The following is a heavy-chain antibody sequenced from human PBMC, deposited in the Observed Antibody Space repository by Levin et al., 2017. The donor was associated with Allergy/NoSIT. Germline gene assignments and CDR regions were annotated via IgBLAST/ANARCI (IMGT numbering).Heavy chain of an antibody. D-gene: IGHD6-13*01. CDR3: ARGIAAAGRIFDY. CDR1: GFTFSSYW. J-gene: IGHJ4*02. Sequence: GASVKVSCAASGFTFSSYWMSWVRQAPGKGLEWVANIKQDGSEKYYVDSVKGRFTISRDNAKNSLYLQMNSLRAEDTAVYYCARGIAAAGRIFDYWGQGTLVTVSS. CDR2: IKQDGSEK. V-gene: IGHV3-7*04.